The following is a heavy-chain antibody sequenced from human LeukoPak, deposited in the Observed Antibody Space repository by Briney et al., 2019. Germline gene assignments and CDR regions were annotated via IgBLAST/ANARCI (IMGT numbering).Heavy chain of an antibody. CDR3: ARFRRREQWLVFGRENDAFDI. D-gene: IGHD6-19*01. CDR1: GFTFSSYE. Sequence: GGSLRLSCAASGFTFSSYEMNWVRQAPGKGLEWVSYISSSGSTIYYADSVKGRFTISRDNAKNSLYLQMNSLRAEDTAVYYCARFRRREQWLVFGRENDAFDIWGQGTMVTVSS. CDR2: ISSSGSTI. J-gene: IGHJ3*02. V-gene: IGHV3-48*03.